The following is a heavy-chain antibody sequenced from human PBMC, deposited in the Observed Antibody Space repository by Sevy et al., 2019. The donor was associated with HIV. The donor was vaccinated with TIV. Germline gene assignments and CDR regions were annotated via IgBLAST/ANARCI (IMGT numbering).Heavy chain of an antibody. CDR1: GFTFSDYS. CDR3: ARDNSGYFFFDY. J-gene: IGHJ4*02. CDR2: ISQTYDGSKK. D-gene: IGHD3-22*01. V-gene: IGHV3-30-3*01. Sequence: GGSLRLSCAASGFTFSDYSLNWVRQAPGKGLEWVALISQTYDGSKKYYTDSVQGRFTISRDNSKNTLYLQMDSLRPEDTAVYYCARDNSGYFFFDYWGQGILVTVSS.